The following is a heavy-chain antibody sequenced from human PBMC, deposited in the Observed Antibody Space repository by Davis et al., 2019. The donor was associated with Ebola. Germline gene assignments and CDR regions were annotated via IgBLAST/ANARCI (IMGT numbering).Heavy chain of an antibody. Sequence: MPSETLSLTCTVSGGSISSNNYYWGWIRQPPGKGLEWLGSISYSGSTYYNPSLKSRVTISVDTSKNHFSLKLTSVTAADTATYYCARHSPSVTVTVVGNVDNWGQGTLVTVSS. CDR1: GGSISSNNYY. J-gene: IGHJ4*02. CDR2: ISYSGST. V-gene: IGHV4-39*01. CDR3: ARHSPSVTVTVVGNVDN. D-gene: IGHD3-22*01.